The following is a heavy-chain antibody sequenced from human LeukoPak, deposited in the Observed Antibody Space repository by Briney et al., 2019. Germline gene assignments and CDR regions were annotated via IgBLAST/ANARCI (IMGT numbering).Heavy chain of an antibody. CDR1: GGSVSSGSYF. CDR2: IYDSGRT. Sequence: SETLSLTCTVSGGSVSSGSYFWTWIRQSPGKRLEYVGYIYDSGRTNYNPSLKSRVTISKDTSKNQFSLKLSSVTAADTAVYYCARSNWGYGEITDWGQGTLVTVSS. V-gene: IGHV4-61*01. J-gene: IGHJ4*02. D-gene: IGHD7-27*01. CDR3: ARSNWGYGEITD.